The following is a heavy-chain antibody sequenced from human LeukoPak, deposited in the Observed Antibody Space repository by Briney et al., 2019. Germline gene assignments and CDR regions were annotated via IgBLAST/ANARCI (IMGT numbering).Heavy chain of an antibody. Sequence: PSETLSLTCTVSGYSISSGYYWGWIRRPPGKGLEWIGSIYHSGSTYYNPSLKSRVTISVDTSKNQFSLKLSSVTAADTAVYYCARGGSPAAISFAFDIWGQGTMVTVSS. CDR2: IYHSGST. CDR3: ARGGSPAAISFAFDI. D-gene: IGHD2-2*02. V-gene: IGHV4-38-2*02. J-gene: IGHJ3*02. CDR1: GYSISSGYY.